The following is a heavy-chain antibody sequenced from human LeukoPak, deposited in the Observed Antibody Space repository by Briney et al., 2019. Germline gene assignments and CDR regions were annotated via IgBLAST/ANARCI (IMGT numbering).Heavy chain of an antibody. CDR3: ARVRRNPGWLAEYFQH. J-gene: IGHJ1*01. D-gene: IGHD3-9*01. V-gene: IGHV1-69*04. CDR2: IIPILGIA. Sequence: ASVKVSCKASGGTFSSYAISWVRQAPGQGLEWMGRIIPILGIANYAQKFQGRVTITADKSTSTAYMELSSLRSEDTAVYYCARVRRNPGWLAEYFQHWGQGTLVTVSS. CDR1: GGTFSSYA.